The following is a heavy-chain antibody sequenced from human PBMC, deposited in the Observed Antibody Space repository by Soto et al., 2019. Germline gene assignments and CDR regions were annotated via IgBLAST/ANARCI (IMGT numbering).Heavy chain of an antibody. D-gene: IGHD3-3*01. CDR3: ARGGVTIPLDY. CDR1: GGSISSYY. Sequence: PSETLSLTCTVSGGSISSYYWSWIRQPPGKGLEWIGYIYYSGSTNYNPSLKSRVTISVDTSRNQFSLKLSSVTAADTAVYYCARGGVTIPLDYWGQGTLVTVSS. V-gene: IGHV4-59*01. CDR2: IYYSGST. J-gene: IGHJ4*02.